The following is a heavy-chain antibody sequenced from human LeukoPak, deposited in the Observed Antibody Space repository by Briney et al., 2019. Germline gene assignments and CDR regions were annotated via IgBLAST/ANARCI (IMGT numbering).Heavy chain of an antibody. Sequence: GGSLRLSCVASGFTFSSYWMSWVRQAPGKGLERVANIKQDGSEKYYVDSVKGRFTISRDNAKNSLYLQMNSLRAEDTAVYYCARDSVSHYFDYWGQGTLVTVSS. V-gene: IGHV3-7*03. CDR1: GFTFSSYW. CDR3: ARDSVSHYFDY. J-gene: IGHJ4*02. D-gene: IGHD3-16*01. CDR2: IKQDGSEK.